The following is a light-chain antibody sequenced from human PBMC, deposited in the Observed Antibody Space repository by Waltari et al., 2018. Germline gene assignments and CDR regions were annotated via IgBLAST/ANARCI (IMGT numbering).Light chain of an antibody. V-gene: IGKV3-20*01. J-gene: IGKJ1*01. CDR2: DAS. Sequence: EIVLTQSPGTLSWSPGERAALACRASQSVGRSLAWYQQKPGQAPRLLIYDASRRATGIPDRFSGSGSGTDFSLTISRLEPEDFAVYYCQHYVRLPATFGQGTKVEI. CDR1: QSVGRS. CDR3: QHYVRLPAT.